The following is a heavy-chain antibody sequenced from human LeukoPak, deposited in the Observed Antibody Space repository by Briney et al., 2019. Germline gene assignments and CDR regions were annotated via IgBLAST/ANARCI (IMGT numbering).Heavy chain of an antibody. J-gene: IGHJ4*02. CDR1: GFTFSSYA. V-gene: IGHV3-23*01. D-gene: IGHD1-26*01. CDR3: AIQVGATDY. Sequence: GGSLRLSCAASGFTFSSYAMSWVRQAPGKGLEWVSIISGSGGSTYYADSVKGRFTISRDNSKNTPYLQMNSLSAEDTAVYYCAIQVGATDYWGQGTLVTVSS. CDR2: ISGSGGST.